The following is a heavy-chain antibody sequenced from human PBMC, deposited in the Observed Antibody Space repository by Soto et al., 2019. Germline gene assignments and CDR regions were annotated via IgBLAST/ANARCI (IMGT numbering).Heavy chain of an antibody. CDR2: IYYAGNT. J-gene: IGHJ4*02. Sequence: SETLSLTCTVSGCPISSSTYYWVWIRQPPGKGLEWIGSIYYAGNTYYNPSLKSRVTISVDTSKNQFSLKLSSVTAADTAVYFCARLDATMGYYDFWSGFAVAYWGQGTLVTVSS. V-gene: IGHV4-39*01. CDR3: ARLDATMGYYDFWSGFAVAY. CDR1: GCPISSSTYY. D-gene: IGHD3-3*01.